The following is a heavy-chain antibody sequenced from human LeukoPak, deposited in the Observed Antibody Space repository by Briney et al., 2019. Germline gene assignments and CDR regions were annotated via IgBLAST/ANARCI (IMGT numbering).Heavy chain of an antibody. V-gene: IGHV3-23*01. CDR3: ATSPGRAGYYYGSGSYYTNDY. D-gene: IGHD3-10*01. J-gene: IGHJ4*02. CDR2: ISGSGGST. CDR1: GFTFSSYA. Sequence: PGGSLRLSCAASGFTFSSYAMSWVRQAPGKGLEWVSAISGSGGSTYYADSVKGRFTISRDNSKNTLYLQMNSLRAEDTAVYYCATSPGRAGYYYGSGSYYTNDYWGQGTLVTVSS.